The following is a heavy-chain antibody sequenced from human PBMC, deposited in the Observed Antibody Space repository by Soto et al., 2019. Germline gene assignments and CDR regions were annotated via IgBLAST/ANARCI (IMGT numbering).Heavy chain of an antibody. CDR1: GGSISSYY. Sequence: SETLSLTCTVSGGSISSYYWSWIRQPPGKGLEWIGYIYYSGSTNYNPSLKSRVTISVDTSKNQFSLKLSSVTAADTAVYYCARRDSSGWYDHYNYGMDVWGQGTTVTVSS. CDR2: IYYSGST. J-gene: IGHJ6*02. CDR3: ARRDSSGWYDHYNYGMDV. V-gene: IGHV4-59*01. D-gene: IGHD6-19*01.